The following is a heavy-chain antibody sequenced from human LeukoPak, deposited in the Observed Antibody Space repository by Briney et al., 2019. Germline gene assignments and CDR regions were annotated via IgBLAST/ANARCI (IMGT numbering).Heavy chain of an antibody. Sequence: SQTLSLTCTVSGGAISSGSHYWSWIRQSAGKVLEWIGRIHTSGTTNSNPSRTSRVTISVDTSKNQFSMKLSSVTAADTAVYYCARHYFPEDPRDAFDIWGQGTMVTVSS. V-gene: IGHV4-61*02. J-gene: IGHJ3*02. CDR2: IHTSGTT. CDR1: GGAISSGSHY. D-gene: IGHD1-14*01. CDR3: ARHYFPEDPRDAFDI.